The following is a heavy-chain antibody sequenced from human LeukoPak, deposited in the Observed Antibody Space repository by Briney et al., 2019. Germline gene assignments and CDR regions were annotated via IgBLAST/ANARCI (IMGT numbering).Heavy chain of an antibody. Sequence: IPSETLSLTCTVSGGSISSSSYYWGWIRQPPGKGLEWIGSIYYSGSTYYNPSLKSRVTISVDTSKNQFPLKLSSVTAADTAVYYCASRCRSTSCYIAWFDPWGQGTLVTVSS. CDR1: GGSISSSSYY. D-gene: IGHD2-2*02. CDR2: IYYSGST. J-gene: IGHJ5*02. CDR3: ASRCRSTSCYIAWFDP. V-gene: IGHV4-39*01.